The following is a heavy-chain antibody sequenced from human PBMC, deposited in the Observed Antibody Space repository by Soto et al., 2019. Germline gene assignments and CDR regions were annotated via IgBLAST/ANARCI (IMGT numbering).Heavy chain of an antibody. J-gene: IGHJ6*03. CDR1: GYTLTSYY. D-gene: IGHD3-10*01. Sequence: GASVKGSCKASGYTLTSYYMHWVRQAPGQGLEWMGIINPSGGSTSYAQKFQGRVTMTRDTSTSTVYMELSSLRSEDTAVYYCAREGADTKTIRETMVRLHRNGEAPKQYYYCYMDVWGKGTTVTVSS. V-gene: IGHV1-46*01. CDR3: AREGADTKTIRETMVRLHRNGEAPKQYYYCYMDV. CDR2: INPSGGST.